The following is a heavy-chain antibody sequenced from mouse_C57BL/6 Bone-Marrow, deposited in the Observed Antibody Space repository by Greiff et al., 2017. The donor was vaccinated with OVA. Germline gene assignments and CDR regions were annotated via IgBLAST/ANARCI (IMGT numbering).Heavy chain of an antibody. Sequence: VQLQQSGPGLVQPSQSLSITCTVSGFSLTSYGVHWVRQPPGKGLEWLGVIWSGGSTDFIAAFISRLSIRKDNSKSQVFFKMNSLQADDTAIYYCAKTGFITTVVATLDWYFDVWGTGTTVTVSS. V-gene: IGHV2-4*01. J-gene: IGHJ1*03. CDR2: IWSGGST. CDR3: AKTGFITTVVATLDWYFDV. CDR1: GFSLTSYG. D-gene: IGHD1-1*01.